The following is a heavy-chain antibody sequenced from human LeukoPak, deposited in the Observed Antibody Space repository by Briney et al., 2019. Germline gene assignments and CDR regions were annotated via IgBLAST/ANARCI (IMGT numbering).Heavy chain of an antibody. CDR2: IIQDGSEK. D-gene: IGHD3-10*01. CDR1: RFTFSTFW. CDR3: ARVSWAKYYGSGSFGYYMDV. Sequence: PVGSLRLSCTASRFTFSTFWMTSVRQAPGTRLECVANIIQDGSEKYYVDSLKGRFTISRDNAKNSLYLQMNSLRAEDTAVYYCARVSWAKYYGSGSFGYYMDVWGKGTRVTVSS. J-gene: IGHJ6*03. V-gene: IGHV3-7*01.